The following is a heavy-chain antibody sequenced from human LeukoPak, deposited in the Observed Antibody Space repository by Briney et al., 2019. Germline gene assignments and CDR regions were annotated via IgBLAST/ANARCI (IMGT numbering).Heavy chain of an antibody. CDR1: GGSFSGYY. CDR3: ARGSLHYYYDSSGYFDY. D-gene: IGHD3-22*01. J-gene: IGHJ4*02. V-gene: IGHV4-34*01. Sequence: PSETLSLTCAVYGGSFSGYYWSWIRQPPGKGLEWIGKINHSGSTNYNPSLKSRVSISVDTSKNQFSLKLSSVTAADTAVYYCARGSLHYYYDSSGYFDYWGQGTLVTVSS. CDR2: INHSGST.